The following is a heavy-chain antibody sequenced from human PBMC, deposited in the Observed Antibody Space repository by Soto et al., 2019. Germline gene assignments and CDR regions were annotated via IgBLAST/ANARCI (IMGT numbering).Heavy chain of an antibody. CDR2: TFYRSRWYN. CDR1: GDSASSNSAG. J-gene: IGHJ4*02. D-gene: IGHD3-3*01. CDR3: TRDIDFGY. Sequence: PSQTLSLTCAISGDSASSNSAGWNWIRQSPSRGLEWLGRTFYRSRWYNEYAVSVKGRITVSPDTSRNQISLQLNSVTPDDTAVYFCTRDIDFGYWGRGTQVTVSS. V-gene: IGHV6-1*01.